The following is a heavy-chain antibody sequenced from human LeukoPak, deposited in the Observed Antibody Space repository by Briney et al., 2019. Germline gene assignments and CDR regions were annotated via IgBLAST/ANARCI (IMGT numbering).Heavy chain of an antibody. CDR1: GASISNVDFY. CDR2: IYNSGST. D-gene: IGHD2-2*01. J-gene: IGHJ4*02. V-gene: IGHV4-30-4*08. Sequence: PSETLSHTCTVSGASISNVDFYWTWIRQAPGKGLEWIGYIYNSGSTHFNPSLKCRVTMSDDTSKNQFSLRLSSVTAADTAVYYCAAEEIVIVPTATNSYFDTWGQGILVTVSS. CDR3: AAEEIVIVPTATNSYFDT.